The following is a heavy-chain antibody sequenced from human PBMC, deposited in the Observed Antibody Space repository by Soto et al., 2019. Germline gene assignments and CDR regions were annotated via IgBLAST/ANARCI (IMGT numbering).Heavy chain of an antibody. Sequence: GGSLRLSCAASGFTFSSYAMSWVRQAPGKGLEWVSAISGSGGSTYYADSVKGRFTISRDNSKNTLYLQMNSLRAEDTAVYYCAKDFYHGSGGSYQSDYWAQGTLVTV. D-gene: IGHD2-15*01. CDR3: AKDFYHGSGGSYQSDY. CDR2: ISGSGGST. CDR1: GFTFSSYA. J-gene: IGHJ4*02. V-gene: IGHV3-23*01.